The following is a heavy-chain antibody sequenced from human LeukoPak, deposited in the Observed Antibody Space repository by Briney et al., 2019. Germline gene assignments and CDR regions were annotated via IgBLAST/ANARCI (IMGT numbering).Heavy chain of an antibody. CDR3: AKDLGGKPYYYYGMDV. CDR2: ISGGGGGT. J-gene: IGHJ6*02. Sequence: GGSLRLSCAASGFTFSSYAMSWVRQAPGKGLEWVSAISGGGGGTSYADSVKGRFTISRDNSKNTLYLQMNSLRAEDTAVYYCAKDLGGKPYYYYGMDVWGQGTTVTASS. V-gene: IGHV3-23*01. CDR1: GFTFSSYA.